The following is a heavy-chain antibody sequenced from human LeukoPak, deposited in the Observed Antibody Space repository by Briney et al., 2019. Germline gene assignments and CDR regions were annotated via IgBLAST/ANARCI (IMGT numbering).Heavy chain of an antibody. D-gene: IGHD5-18*01. CDR3: ARRLGYSYGNDAFDI. V-gene: IGHV5-51*01. CDR2: IYPGDSDT. CDR1: GYSFNSYW. J-gene: IGHJ3*02. Sequence: GESLKISCKGSGYSFNSYWIGWVRQMPGKGLEWMGIIYPGDSDTRYSPSFQGQVTISADKSISTAYLQWSSLKASDTAMYYCARRLGYSYGNDAFDIWGQGTMVTVSS.